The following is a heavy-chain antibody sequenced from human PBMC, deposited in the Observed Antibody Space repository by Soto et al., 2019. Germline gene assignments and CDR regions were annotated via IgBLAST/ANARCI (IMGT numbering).Heavy chain of an antibody. Sequence: ASVKVSCKASGYTFTSYGISWVRQAPGQGLEWMGWIIPKFGTTKNAQKFQGRVTITADESTNTAYMELKYLRSEDTAVYFCARELDPYYGGNSLSLDYWGQGTLVTVSS. V-gene: IGHV1-69*13. CDR2: IIPKFGTT. CDR3: ARELDPYYGGNSLSLDY. CDR1: GYTFTSYG. J-gene: IGHJ4*02. D-gene: IGHD4-17*01.